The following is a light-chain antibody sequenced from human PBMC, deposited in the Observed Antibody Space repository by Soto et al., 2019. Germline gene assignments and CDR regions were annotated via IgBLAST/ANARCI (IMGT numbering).Light chain of an antibody. CDR1: QSISSY. V-gene: IGKV1-39*01. J-gene: IGKJ1*01. Sequence: DIQMTQSPSSLSASVGDRVTITCRASQSISSYLNWYQQKPGKAPKLLIYAASSLQSGVPSRFSGSGSGTDFTLTISSLQPEDFATYYCQQMGTFGHGTKVDIK. CDR2: AAS. CDR3: QQMGT.